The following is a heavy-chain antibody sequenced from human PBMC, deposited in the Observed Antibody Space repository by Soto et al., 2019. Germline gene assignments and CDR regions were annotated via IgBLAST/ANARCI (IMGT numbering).Heavy chain of an antibody. Sequence: QVQLVESGGGVVQPGRSLRLSCAASGFTFSSYAMHWVRQAPGKGLEWVAVISYDGSNKYYADSVKGRFTISRDNSKNTLYLQMNSLRAEDTAVYYCARDYDILTCYTITTVGDVWGQGTTVTVSS. CDR3: ARDYDILTCYTITTVGDV. D-gene: IGHD3-9*01. CDR1: GFTFSSYA. V-gene: IGHV3-30-3*01. CDR2: ISYDGSNK. J-gene: IGHJ6*02.